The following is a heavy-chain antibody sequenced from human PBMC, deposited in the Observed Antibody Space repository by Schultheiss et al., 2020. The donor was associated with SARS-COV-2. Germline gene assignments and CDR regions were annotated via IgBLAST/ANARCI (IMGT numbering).Heavy chain of an antibody. D-gene: IGHD4-17*01. Sequence: GESLKISCAASGFTFSSYAMHWVRQAPGKGLEWVAVIWYDGSNKYYADSVKGRFTISRDNSKNTLYLQMNSLTPDDTAVYYCARDWPYGPFDSWGQGTLVTVSS. CDR2: IWYDGSNK. CDR1: GFTFSSYA. J-gene: IGHJ4*02. CDR3: ARDWPYGPFDS. V-gene: IGHV3-30*04.